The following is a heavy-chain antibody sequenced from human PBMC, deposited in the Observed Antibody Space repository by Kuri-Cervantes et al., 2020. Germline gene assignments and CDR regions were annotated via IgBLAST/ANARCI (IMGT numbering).Heavy chain of an antibody. Sequence: SETLSLTCGVYGGSLNGYYWTWIRQPPGKGLEWIGEINPSGSAYYNSSLKSRVAISVDTSKNQFSLNLSSVTAADTAVYYCARISGRYDYWCQGTLVTVSS. CDR3: ARISGRYDY. V-gene: IGHV4-34*01. CDR1: GGSLNGYY. J-gene: IGHJ4*02. CDR2: INPSGSA. D-gene: IGHD5-12*01.